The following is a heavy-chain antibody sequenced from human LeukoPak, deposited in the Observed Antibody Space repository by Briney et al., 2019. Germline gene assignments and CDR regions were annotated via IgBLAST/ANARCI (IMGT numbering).Heavy chain of an antibody. V-gene: IGHV3-23*01. J-gene: IGHJ6*02. CDR2: ISGSGGST. CDR3: ANVYGSGSSVYGMDA. D-gene: IGHD3-10*01. Sequence: GGSLRLSCAASGFTFSSYAMSWVRQAPGKGLEWVSAISGSGGSTYYADSVKGRFTISRDNSKNTLYLQMNSLRAEDTAVYYCANVYGSGSSVYGMDAWGQGTTVTVSS. CDR1: GFTFSSYA.